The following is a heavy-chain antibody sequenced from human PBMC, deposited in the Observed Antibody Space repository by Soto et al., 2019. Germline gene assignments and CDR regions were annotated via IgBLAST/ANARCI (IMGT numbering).Heavy chain of an antibody. V-gene: IGHV1-8*01. CDR2: MNPNSGNT. Sequence: QVQLVQSGAEVKKPGASVKVSCKASGYTFTSYDINWVRQANGQGPGWLGWMNPNSGNTDYAQKFQGRVTMTRNTSTSTAYMELSSLRSEDTAVYYCARERTADGEGWFDPWGQGTLVTVSS. CDR1: GYTFTSYD. D-gene: IGHD6-13*01. CDR3: ARERTADGEGWFDP. J-gene: IGHJ5*02.